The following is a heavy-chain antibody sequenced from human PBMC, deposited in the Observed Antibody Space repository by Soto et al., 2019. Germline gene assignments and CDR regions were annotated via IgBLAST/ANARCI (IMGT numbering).Heavy chain of an antibody. Sequence: PGGSLRLSCAASGVTFSSYWMHWVRQAPGKGLVWVSRINSDGSSTSYADSVKGRFTISRDNAKNTLYLQMNSLRAEDTAVYYCARGNWNDVTGAFDIWGQGTMVTVSS. CDR3: ARGNWNDVTGAFDI. CDR2: INSDGSST. J-gene: IGHJ3*02. D-gene: IGHD1-20*01. V-gene: IGHV3-74*01. CDR1: GVTFSSYW.